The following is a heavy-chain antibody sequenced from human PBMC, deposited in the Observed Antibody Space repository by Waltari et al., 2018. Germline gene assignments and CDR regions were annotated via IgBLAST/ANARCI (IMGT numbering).Heavy chain of an antibody. CDR3: AKEGGRYYDVFDI. V-gene: IGHV3-30*04. J-gene: IGHJ3*02. Sequence: QVQLVESGGGVVQPGRSLRLSCAASGFPFSSCAMHWVRQAPGKGLEWVAVISYDGRNKYYAASVKGRFTISRDNSKNTLYLQMNSLRAEDTAVYYCAKEGGRYYDVFDIWGQGTMVTVSS. D-gene: IGHD3-10*01. CDR1: GFPFSSCA. CDR2: ISYDGRNK.